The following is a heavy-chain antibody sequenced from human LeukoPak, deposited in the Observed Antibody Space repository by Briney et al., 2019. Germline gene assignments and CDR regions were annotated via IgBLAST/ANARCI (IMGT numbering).Heavy chain of an antibody. CDR1: GFTFSNYA. CDR3: ARPIAAAANNWFDP. V-gene: IGHV3-30*04. CDR2: ISYDGNDK. J-gene: IGHJ5*02. Sequence: PGGSLRLSCATSGFTFSNYAMHWLRQAPGKGLEWVTVISYDGNDKYYADSVKGRFTISRDKSKNTLSVQMNSLRGEDTAVYYCARPIAAAANNWFDPWGQGTLVTVSS. D-gene: IGHD6-13*01.